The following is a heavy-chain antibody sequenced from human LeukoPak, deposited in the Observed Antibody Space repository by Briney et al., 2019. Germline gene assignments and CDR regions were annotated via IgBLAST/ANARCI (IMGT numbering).Heavy chain of an antibody. Sequence: SGKVSCKASGGTFPNYDISWVRQAPGQGLEWMGRFVPSVDVANYSPKFRGRVTITADKSTTTVFMELSSLRSEDTAVYYCATLCSGGFCYVDYWGQGILVTVSS. J-gene: IGHJ4*02. CDR1: GGTFPNYD. D-gene: IGHD2-15*01. CDR2: FVPSVDVA. CDR3: ATLCSGGFCYVDY. V-gene: IGHV1-69*04.